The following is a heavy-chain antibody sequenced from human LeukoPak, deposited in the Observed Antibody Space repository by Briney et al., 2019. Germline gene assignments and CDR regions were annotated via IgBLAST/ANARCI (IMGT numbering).Heavy chain of an antibody. Sequence: GGSLRLSCAASGFTVSSNYMSWVRQAPGKGLEWVSVIYSGGSTYYADSVKGRFTISRDNSKNTLYLQMNSLRAEDTAVYYCASLIIVVVVAADFDYWGQGTLVTVSS. D-gene: IGHD2-15*01. CDR3: ASLIIVVVVAADFDY. J-gene: IGHJ4*02. CDR2: IYSGGST. V-gene: IGHV3-66*01. CDR1: GFTVSSNY.